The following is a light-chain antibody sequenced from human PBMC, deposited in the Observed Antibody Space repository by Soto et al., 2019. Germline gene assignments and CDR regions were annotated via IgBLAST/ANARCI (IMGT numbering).Light chain of an antibody. J-gene: IGLJ1*01. V-gene: IGLV2-23*01. CDR1: SSDFGSYKF. CDR3: FSFTSTNTNV. Sequence: QSVLTQPASVSGSPGQSVTISCTGTSSDFGSYKFVSWYQHHPGKVPKVIIYETSKRPSGVSDRFSGSKSGNTASLTISGLQAEDEADYYCFSFTSTNTNVFGSGTKGTVL. CDR2: ETS.